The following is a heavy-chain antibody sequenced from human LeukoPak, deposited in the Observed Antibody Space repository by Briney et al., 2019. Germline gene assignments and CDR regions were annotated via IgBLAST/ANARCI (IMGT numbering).Heavy chain of an antibody. Sequence: GGSLRLSCAASGFTFSSYSMNWVRQAPGKGLEWVSSISSSSSYIYYADSVKGRFTISRDNAKNSLYLQMNSLRAEDTAVYYCARDPYGDDSSYVQHWGHGTLVTVSS. CDR1: GFTFSSYS. D-gene: IGHD4-17*01. CDR2: ISSSSSYI. V-gene: IGHV3-21*01. J-gene: IGHJ1*01. CDR3: ARDPYGDDSSYVQH.